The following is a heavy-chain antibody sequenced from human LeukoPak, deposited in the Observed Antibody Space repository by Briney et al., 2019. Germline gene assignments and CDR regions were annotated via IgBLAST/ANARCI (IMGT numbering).Heavy chain of an antibody. D-gene: IGHD1-1*01. CDR3: ARDPPGTTAFDL. Sequence: ASVKVSCTTFGYTFTASSMNWVRRALGQGLEWMAEINPYRGGTNYTQNFQGRVTMTWDTSISTAYMEVSRLTSDDTAMFYCARDPPGTTAFDLWGQGTMVTVSS. CDR1: GYTFTASS. CDR2: INPYRGGT. V-gene: IGHV1-2*02. J-gene: IGHJ3*01.